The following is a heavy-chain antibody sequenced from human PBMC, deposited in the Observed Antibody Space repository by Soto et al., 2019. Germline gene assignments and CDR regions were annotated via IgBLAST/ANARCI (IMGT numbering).Heavy chain of an antibody. Sequence: AAVKVSCKASGYTFTGYYMHWVRQAPGQGLEWMGWINPNSGGTNYAQKFQGRVTMTRDTSISTAYMELSRLRSDDTAVYYCARDASGDYLYYYHYYGMDVWGQGTTVTVSS. CDR3: ARDASGDYLYYYHYYGMDV. CDR1: GYTFTGYY. D-gene: IGHD4-17*01. J-gene: IGHJ6*02. CDR2: INPNSGGT. V-gene: IGHV1-2*02.